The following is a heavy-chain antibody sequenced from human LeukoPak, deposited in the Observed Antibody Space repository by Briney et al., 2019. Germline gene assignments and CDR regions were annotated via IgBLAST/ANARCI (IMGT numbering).Heavy chain of an antibody. CDR3: ARVYYAFDI. Sequence: SSETLSLTCAVYGGSFSGYYWSWIRQPPGKGLEWIGEINHSGSTNYNPSLKSRVTISVDTSKNQFSLKLSSVTAADTAVYYCARVYYAFDIWGQGAMVTVSS. J-gene: IGHJ3*02. CDR2: INHSGST. D-gene: IGHD2-8*01. CDR1: GGSFSGYY. V-gene: IGHV4-34*01.